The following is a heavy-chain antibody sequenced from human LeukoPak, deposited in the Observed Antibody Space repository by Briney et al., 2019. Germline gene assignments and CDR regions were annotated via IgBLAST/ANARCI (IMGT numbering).Heavy chain of an antibody. CDR1: GGSISSGDYY. CDR3: ARTYDFGRGPPGDAFDN. V-gene: IGHV4-30-4*08. CDR2: IYYSGST. Sequence: SETLSLTCTVSGGSISSGDYYWSWIRQPPGKGLEWIGYIYYSGSTYYNPSLKSRVTISVDTSKNQFSLKLSSVTSADTAVYYCARTYDFGRGPPGDAFDNWGPGTWVIVSS. D-gene: IGHD3-3*01. J-gene: IGHJ3*02.